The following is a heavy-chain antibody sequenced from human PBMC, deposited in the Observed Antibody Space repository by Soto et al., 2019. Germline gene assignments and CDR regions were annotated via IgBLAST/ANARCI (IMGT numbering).Heavy chain of an antibody. Sequence: VGSLRLSCAASGFTFSSYAMSWVRQAPGKGLEWVSAISGSGGSTYYADSVKGRFTISRDNSKNTLYLQMNSLRAEDTAVYYCAKGSYSSGWYSRRGMDVWGQGTTVTVSS. D-gene: IGHD6-13*01. CDR1: GFTFSSYA. J-gene: IGHJ6*02. V-gene: IGHV3-23*01. CDR3: AKGSYSSGWYSRRGMDV. CDR2: ISGSGGST.